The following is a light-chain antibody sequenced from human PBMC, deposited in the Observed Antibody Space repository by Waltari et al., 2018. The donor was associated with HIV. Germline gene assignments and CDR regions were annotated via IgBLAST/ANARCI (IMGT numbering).Light chain of an antibody. CDR3: QSYDSSLNGWV. CDR2: GNT. J-gene: IGLJ3*02. Sequence: QSVLTQPPSESGSPGRKVTISCTGSSSNIGAGYDVYWYQQCPGTAPKVLIYGNTNRPSGVPDRFSGSKSGNSASLAITGLQADDEADYYCQSYDSSLNGWVFGGGTKLTV. CDR1: SSNIGAGYD. V-gene: IGLV1-40*01.